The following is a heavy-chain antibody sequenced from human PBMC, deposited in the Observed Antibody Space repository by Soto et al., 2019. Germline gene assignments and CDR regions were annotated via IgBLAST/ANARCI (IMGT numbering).Heavy chain of an antibody. Sequence: SETLSLTCTVSSDSIGSTNNHLSNHYCSWIRLSPGKGLEWIGYISNIGFTRYNPSLKSRVSISVDTSKNQFSLKLTSVTAADTAVYYCTTQGFGGLHGLVDVWGQGTTVTVSS. J-gene: IGHJ6*02. D-gene: IGHD3-10*01. CDR2: ISNIGFT. CDR1: SDSIGSTNNHLSNHY. V-gene: IGHV4-59*08. CDR3: TTQGFGGLHGLVDV.